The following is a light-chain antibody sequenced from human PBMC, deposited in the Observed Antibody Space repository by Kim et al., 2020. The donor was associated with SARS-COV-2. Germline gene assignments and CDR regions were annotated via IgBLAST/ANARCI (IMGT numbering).Light chain of an antibody. Sequence: ALGQTVRITCQGDSLRGYYASWYQQKPGQAPVLVVYDRNNRPSGIPDRFSGSTSGNIASLTITGAQAEDEAEYFCNSRDSSGSPYVFGSGTQLTVL. V-gene: IGLV3-19*01. CDR1: SLRGYY. CDR3: NSRDSSGSPYV. J-gene: IGLJ1*01. CDR2: DRN.